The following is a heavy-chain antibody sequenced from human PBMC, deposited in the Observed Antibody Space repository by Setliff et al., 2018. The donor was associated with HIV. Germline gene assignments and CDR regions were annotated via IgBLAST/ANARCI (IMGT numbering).Heavy chain of an antibody. J-gene: IGHJ4*02. CDR2: ISIGSGAAI. CDR1: GFTFRNYN. D-gene: IGHD3-10*01. CDR3: TTDLIIRGVIIDGALR. V-gene: IGHV3-15*07. Sequence: GGSLRLSCAASGFTFRNYNFNWVRQAPGRGLEWVSSISIGSGAAIYYAAPVKGRFSISRDDSKNMLYLQMNSLETEDTAVYYCTTDLIIRGVIIDGALRWGQGTLVTVSS.